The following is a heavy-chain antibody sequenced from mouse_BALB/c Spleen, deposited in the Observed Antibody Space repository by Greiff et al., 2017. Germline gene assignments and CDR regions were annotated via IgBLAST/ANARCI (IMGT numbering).Heavy chain of an antibody. CDR3: ARGDYYGSSYGFDY. J-gene: IGHJ2*01. CDR1: GYSFTNYL. Sequence: QVQLKQSGAELVRPGTSVKVSFKASGYSFTNYLIEWVKQRPGQGLEWIGVINPGSGGTNYNEKFKGKATLTADKSSSTAYMQLSSLTSDDSAVYFCARGDYYGSSYGFDYWGQGTTLTVSS. V-gene: IGHV1-54*01. D-gene: IGHD1-1*01. CDR2: INPGSGGT.